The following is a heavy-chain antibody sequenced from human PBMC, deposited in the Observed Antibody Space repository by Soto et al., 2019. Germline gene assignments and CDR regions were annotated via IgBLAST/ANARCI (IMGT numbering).Heavy chain of an antibody. CDR2: INSDGSST. Sequence: PGWSLRLSCAASGFTFSSYWMHWVRQAPGKGLVWVSRINSDGSSTSYADSVKGRLTISRDNAKNTLYLQMNSLRAEDTAVYYCARGGTTGGRSVGLRYYFDYWGQGTLVTVSS. CDR1: GFTFSSYW. J-gene: IGHJ4*02. CDR3: ARGGTTGGRSVGLRYYFDY. D-gene: IGHD2-8*02. V-gene: IGHV3-74*01.